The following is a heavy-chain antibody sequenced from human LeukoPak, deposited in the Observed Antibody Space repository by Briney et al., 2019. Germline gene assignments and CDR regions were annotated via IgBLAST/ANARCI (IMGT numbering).Heavy chain of an antibody. CDR2: ISSSGSTI. CDR3: AKGRGWEASYYYYYMDV. CDR1: GFTFSSYE. V-gene: IGHV3-48*03. J-gene: IGHJ6*03. D-gene: IGHD1-26*01. Sequence: GGSLRLSCAASGFTFSSYEMNWVRQAPGKGLEWVSYISSSGSTIYYADSVKGRFTISRDNAKNSLYLQMNSLRAEDTAVYYCAKGRGWEASYYYYYMDVWGKGTTVTISS.